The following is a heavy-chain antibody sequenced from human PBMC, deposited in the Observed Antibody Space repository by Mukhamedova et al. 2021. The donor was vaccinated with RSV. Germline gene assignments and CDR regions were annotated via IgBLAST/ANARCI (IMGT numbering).Heavy chain of an antibody. V-gene: IGHV5-51*01. CDR2: IYPGDSDT. Sequence: GWMGIIYPGDSDTRYSPSFQGQVTISADKSISTAYLQWSSLKASDTAMYYCARQSIAENWFDPWGQGTLVTVSS. D-gene: IGHD6-13*01. J-gene: IGHJ5*02. CDR3: ARQSIAENWFDP.